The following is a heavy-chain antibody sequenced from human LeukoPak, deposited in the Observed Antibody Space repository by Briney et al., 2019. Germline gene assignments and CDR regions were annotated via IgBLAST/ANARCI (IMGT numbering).Heavy chain of an antibody. Sequence: SVKVSCKASGGTFSSYAISWVRQAPGQGLEWMGGIIPIFGTANYAQKFQGRVTITADESTSTAYMELSSLRSDDTAVYYCARGAYSSSPLPRGDDAFDIWGQGTMVTVSS. CDR1: GGTFSSYA. CDR2: IIPIFGTA. D-gene: IGHD6-6*01. CDR3: ARGAYSSSPLPRGDDAFDI. J-gene: IGHJ3*02. V-gene: IGHV1-69*13.